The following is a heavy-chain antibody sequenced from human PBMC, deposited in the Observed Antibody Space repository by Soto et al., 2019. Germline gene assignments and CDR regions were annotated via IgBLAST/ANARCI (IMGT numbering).Heavy chain of an antibody. CDR3: ASDGSIAALIHCYGMDV. CDR2: TYYRDKCYN. Sequence: SQTPSLTSALSVDSASGDGAAWDWTRHSPSRGLEWLGRTYYRDKCYNDYALTVKRRITINTHTTNNQFTRQLNSVTPEATAVYYCASDGSIAALIHCYGMDVWGQGTMVTVSS. D-gene: IGHD6-6*01. J-gene: IGHJ6*02. V-gene: IGHV6-1*01. CDR1: VDSASGDGAA.